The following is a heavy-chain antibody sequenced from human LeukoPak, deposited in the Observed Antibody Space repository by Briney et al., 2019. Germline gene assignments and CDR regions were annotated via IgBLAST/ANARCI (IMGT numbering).Heavy chain of an antibody. Sequence: PGGSLRLSCAASGFTFSSYAMSWVRQAPGKGLEWISYISSSGSPIYYADSVKGRFTIARDNAKNSLFLQMNSLRAEDTAVYYCARVPRFSAIFGWGQGTTVTVSS. CDR1: GFTFSSYA. J-gene: IGHJ6*02. V-gene: IGHV3-48*01. D-gene: IGHD3-3*01. CDR2: ISSSGSPI. CDR3: ARVPRFSAIFG.